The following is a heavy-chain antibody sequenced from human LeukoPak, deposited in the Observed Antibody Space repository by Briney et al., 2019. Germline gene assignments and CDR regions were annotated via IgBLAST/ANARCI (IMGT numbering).Heavy chain of an antibody. CDR2: ISYDGSNK. V-gene: IGHV3-30-3*01. Sequence: PGTSLRLSCAASGFTFSSYALHWVRQAPGKGLEWVAVISYDGSNKYYADSVKGRFTISRENPKNTLYLQMSSLRAEDTAVYYCAKGGYDILTGYYSYYYYGMDVWGQGTTVTVSS. D-gene: IGHD3-9*01. CDR1: GFTFSSYA. J-gene: IGHJ6*02. CDR3: AKGGYDILTGYYSYYYYGMDV.